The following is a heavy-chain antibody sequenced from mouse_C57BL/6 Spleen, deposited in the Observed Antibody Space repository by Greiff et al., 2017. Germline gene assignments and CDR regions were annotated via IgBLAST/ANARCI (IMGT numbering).Heavy chain of an antibody. D-gene: IGHD1-1*01. V-gene: IGHV1-81*01. Sequence: QVHLKQSGAELARPGASVKLSCKASGYTFTSYGISWVKQRTGQGLEWIGEIYPRSGNTYYNEKFKGKATLTADKSSSTAYMELRSLTSEDSAVYFCARWYYGSSHYFDYWGQGTTLTVSS. J-gene: IGHJ2*01. CDR1: GYTFTSYG. CDR2: IYPRSGNT. CDR3: ARWYYGSSHYFDY.